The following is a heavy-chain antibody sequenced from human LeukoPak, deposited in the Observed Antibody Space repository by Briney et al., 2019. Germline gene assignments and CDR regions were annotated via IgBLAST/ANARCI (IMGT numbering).Heavy chain of an antibody. D-gene: IGHD3-10*01. CDR3: AKSPAPDYYGSGSYPNY. CDR1: GFTFDDYA. CDR2: ISWNSGSI. Sequence: GGSLRLSCAASGFTFDDYAMHWVRQAPGKGLEWVSGISWNSGSIGYADSVKGRFTISRDNAKNSLYLQMNSLRAEDTALYYCAKSPAPDYYGSGSYPNYWGQGTLVTVSS. V-gene: IGHV3-9*01. J-gene: IGHJ4*02.